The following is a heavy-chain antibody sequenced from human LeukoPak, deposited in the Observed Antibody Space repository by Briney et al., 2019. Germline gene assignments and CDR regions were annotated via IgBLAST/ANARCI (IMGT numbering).Heavy chain of an antibody. CDR3: ARAHTSSWYMDY. CDR1: GGSISSYY. J-gene: IGHJ4*02. Sequence: SVTLSLTCSVSGGSISSYYWSWIRQPPGKGLEWIGYIYSSGSTYYNPSLKSRVTISVDTSENQLSLRLNSVTAADTALYYCARAHTSSWYMDYWGQGTLVTVSS. V-gene: IGHV4-59*01. CDR2: IYSSGST. D-gene: IGHD6-13*01.